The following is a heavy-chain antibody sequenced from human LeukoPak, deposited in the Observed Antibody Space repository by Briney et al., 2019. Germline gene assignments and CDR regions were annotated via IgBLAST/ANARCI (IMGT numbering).Heavy chain of an antibody. CDR3: AKWGYCGGDCYWSETS. Sequence: GGSLRLSCAASGFTFSSYGMHWVRQAPGKGLEWVAFIRCDGSNKYYADSVKGRFTISRDNSKNTLYLQMNSLRAEDTAVYYCAKWGYCGGDCYWSETSWGQGTLVTVSS. D-gene: IGHD2-21*01. CDR1: GFTFSSYG. CDR2: IRCDGSNK. J-gene: IGHJ5*02. V-gene: IGHV3-30*02.